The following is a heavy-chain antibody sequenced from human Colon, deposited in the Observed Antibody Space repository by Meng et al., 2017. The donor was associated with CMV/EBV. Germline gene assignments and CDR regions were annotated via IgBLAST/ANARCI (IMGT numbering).Heavy chain of an antibody. CDR2: ISGNTHYK. CDR3: VRDDVEIQTNPSFDL. D-gene: IGHD1/OR15-1a*01. V-gene: IGHV3-21*01. Sequence: GESLKISCAASGFTFRHYSVNWVRQAPGKGLEWVASISGNTHYKYYTDSVKGRFTLSRDNAQDSPSLQMDSLRAEDTAIYYCVRDDVEIQTNPSFDLWGLGILVTVSS. J-gene: IGHJ4*02. CDR1: GFTFRHYS.